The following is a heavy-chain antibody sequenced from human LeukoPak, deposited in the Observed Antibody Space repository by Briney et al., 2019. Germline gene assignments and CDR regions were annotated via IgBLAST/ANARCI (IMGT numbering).Heavy chain of an antibody. CDR3: AKAADNFDI. J-gene: IGHJ3*02. D-gene: IGHD3-9*01. Sequence: GGSLRLSCEASGITLSSHGMHWVRQAPGKGLEWMAFIPFDGSRQYYADSVKGRFITSRDNSKQTLYLQINNLRAEDTAVYYCAKAADNFDIWGQGTMVTVSS. CDR1: GITLSSHG. CDR2: IPFDGSRQ. V-gene: IGHV3-30*02.